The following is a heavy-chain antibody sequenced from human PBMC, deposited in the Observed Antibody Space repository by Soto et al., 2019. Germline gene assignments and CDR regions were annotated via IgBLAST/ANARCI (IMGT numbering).Heavy chain of an antibody. CDR1: GGSISSGGYY. Sequence: PSETLSLTCTVSGGSISSGGYYWSWIRQHPGKGLEWIGYIYYSGSTYYNPSLKSRVTISVDTSKNQFSLKLSSVTAADTAVYYCARDRGIAAAGTYYYYGMDVWGQGTTVTVSS. CDR3: ARDRGIAAAGTYYYYGMDV. CDR2: IYYSGST. J-gene: IGHJ6*02. D-gene: IGHD6-13*01. V-gene: IGHV4-31*03.